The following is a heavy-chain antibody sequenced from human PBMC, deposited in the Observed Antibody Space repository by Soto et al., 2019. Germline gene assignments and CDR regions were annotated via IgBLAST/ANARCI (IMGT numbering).Heavy chain of an antibody. CDR1: GYTLTELS. V-gene: IGHV1-24*01. J-gene: IGHJ5*02. Sequence: ASVKVSCKVSGYTLTELSMHWVRQAPGKGLEWMGGFDPEDGETIYAQKFQGRVTMTEDTSTDTAYMELSSLRSEDTAVYYCAHVVTGTTWLWFDPGGQGTLVTVS. CDR2: FDPEDGET. CDR3: AHVVTGTTWLWFDP. D-gene: IGHD1-7*01.